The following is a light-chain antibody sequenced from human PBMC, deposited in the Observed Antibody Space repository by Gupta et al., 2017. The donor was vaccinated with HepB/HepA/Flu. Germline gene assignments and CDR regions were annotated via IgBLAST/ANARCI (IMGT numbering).Light chain of an antibody. CDR3: GTWDSSLSAGV. Sequence: QSALPPPPSVSAAPGQEVTISCPGSSSNIGNNYVSWYQQFPGTAPKLLIFDNNKRPSGIPDRFAGSKSGASATLAITGLRTGDEADYYCGTWDSSLSAGVFGGGTRLTVL. CDR1: SSNIGNNY. V-gene: IGLV1-51*01. CDR2: DNN. J-gene: IGLJ2*01.